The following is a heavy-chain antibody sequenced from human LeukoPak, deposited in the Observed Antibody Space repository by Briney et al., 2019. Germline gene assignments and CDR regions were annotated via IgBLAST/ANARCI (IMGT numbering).Heavy chain of an antibody. CDR3: ARRHYDSLTANSWFDP. V-gene: IGHV5-10-1*01. CDR1: GCSFSAYY. J-gene: IGHJ5*02. Sequence: GESLRISCEASGCSFSAYYITWVRQMPGKGLEWMARIDPSDSYTIYSPSFQGHVTISADKSINTAYLQWNSLRASDTATYYCARRHYDSLTANSWFDPWGQGPLVTVSS. D-gene: IGHD3-9*01. CDR2: IDPSDSYT.